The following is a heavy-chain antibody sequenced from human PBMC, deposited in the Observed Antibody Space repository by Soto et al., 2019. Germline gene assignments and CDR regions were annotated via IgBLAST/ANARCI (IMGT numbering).Heavy chain of an antibody. CDR3: ARDQGVAAAGITWFDP. CDR2: IHSSGST. D-gene: IGHD6-13*01. Sequence: ETLSLTCTVSGASMNSYHWSWIRQPAGKGLEWIGHIHSSGSTNYNPSLKSRVTMSVDTSKNQFSLRLMSLTAADTAVYYCARDQGVAAAGITWFDPWGQGSLVTVSS. V-gene: IGHV4-4*07. CDR1: GASMNSYH. J-gene: IGHJ5*02.